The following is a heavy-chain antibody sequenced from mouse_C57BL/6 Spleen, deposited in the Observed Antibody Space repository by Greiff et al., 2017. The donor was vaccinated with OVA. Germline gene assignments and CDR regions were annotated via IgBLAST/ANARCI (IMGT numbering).Heavy chain of an antibody. CDR1: GYAFSSSW. V-gene: IGHV1-82*01. J-gene: IGHJ2*01. CDR3: ASPDLITTVDY. CDR2: IYPGDGDT. Sequence: VKLQESGPELVKPGASVKISCKASGYAFSSSWMNWVKQRPGKGLEWIGRIYPGDGDTNYNGKFKGKATLTADKSSSTAYMQLSSLTSEDSAVYFCASPDLITTVDYWGQGTTLTVSS. D-gene: IGHD1-1*01.